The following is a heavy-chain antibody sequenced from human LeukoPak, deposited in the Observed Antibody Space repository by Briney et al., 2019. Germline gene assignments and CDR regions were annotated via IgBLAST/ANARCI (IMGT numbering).Heavy chain of an antibody. CDR3: ARVSSEHTFDY. D-gene: IGHD3-22*01. CDR1: GFTFSSYN. V-gene: IGHV3-21*01. Sequence: AGGSLRLSFAASGFTFSSYNMNWVRQAPGKGLEWVSSMSSSSSYIYYADSVKGRFTISRDNAKNSLYLQMNSLRAEDTAVYYCARVSSEHTFDYWGQGTLVTVSS. J-gene: IGHJ4*02. CDR2: MSSSSSYI.